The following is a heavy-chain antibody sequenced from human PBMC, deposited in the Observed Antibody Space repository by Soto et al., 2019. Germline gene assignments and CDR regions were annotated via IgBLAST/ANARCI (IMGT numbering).Heavy chain of an antibody. V-gene: IGHV3-48*02. J-gene: IGHJ4*02. D-gene: IGHD3-10*01. CDR2: ISSSSYTI. CDR3: ARETSLSAGSYFDY. Sequence: PGGSLRLSCTASGFTFNTYNMNWVRQAPGKGLEWVSYISSSSYTIKYADSVEGRFTVSRDNGKKSLYLQMNSLRDEDTAVYFCARETSLSAGSYFDYWGQGTLVTVSS. CDR1: GFTFNTYN.